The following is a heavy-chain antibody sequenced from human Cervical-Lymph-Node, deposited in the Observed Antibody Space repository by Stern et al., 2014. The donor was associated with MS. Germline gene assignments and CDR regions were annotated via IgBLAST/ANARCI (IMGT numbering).Heavy chain of an antibody. CDR3: ARDPQSGYGGLYNLGMDV. D-gene: IGHD6-19*01. J-gene: IGHJ6*02. V-gene: IGHV4-61*02. CDR2: IYTTGST. Sequence: QVQPQESGPGLVKPSQTLSLTLTVSGDSMNTGSYHWSWIRQPAGKGLEWLGRIYTTGSTTYTPALRSRVTISVDPPTNQFSLRLSSVPAADTAVYYCARDPQSGYGGLYNLGMDVWGPGTSVTVSS. CDR1: GDSMNTGSYH.